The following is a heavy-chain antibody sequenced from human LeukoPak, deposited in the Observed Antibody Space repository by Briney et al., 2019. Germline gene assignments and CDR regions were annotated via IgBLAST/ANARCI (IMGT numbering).Heavy chain of an antibody. V-gene: IGHV3-9*03. CDR3: AKDRWMGEPSDAFDI. J-gene: IGHJ3*02. Sequence: GGSLRLSCAASGFTFDDYAMHWVRQAPGKGLEWVSGISWNSGSIGYADSVKGRFTISRDNAKNSLYLQMNSLRAEDMALYYCAKDRWMGEPSDAFDIWGQGTMVTVSS. CDR2: ISWNSGSI. D-gene: IGHD3-16*01. CDR1: GFTFDDYA.